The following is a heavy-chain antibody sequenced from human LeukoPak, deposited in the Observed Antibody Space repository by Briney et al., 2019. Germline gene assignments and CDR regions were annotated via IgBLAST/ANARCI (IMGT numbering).Heavy chain of an antibody. CDR3: ARHDYYYDSSGHFDI. CDR1: GDSISSSSYY. D-gene: IGHD3-22*01. J-gene: IGHJ3*02. Sequence: AETLSLTCTVSGDSISSSSYYWGWIRQPPGRGLEWIESMYYSGRTYYNPSLKSPVTISVDTSKNQFSLKLSSVAAADTAVYYCARHDYYYDSSGHFDIWGQGTMVTVSS. CDR2: MYYSGRT. V-gene: IGHV4-39*01.